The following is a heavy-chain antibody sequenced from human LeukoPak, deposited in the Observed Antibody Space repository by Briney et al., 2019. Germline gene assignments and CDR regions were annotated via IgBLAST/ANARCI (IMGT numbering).Heavy chain of an antibody. CDR3: AKDRARWLQLSSLGLPVFH. Sequence: GGSLRLSCAASGFTFSSYAMSWVRQAPGKGLEWVSAISGSGGSTYYADSVKGRFTISRDNSKNTLYLQMNSLRAEDTAVYYCAKDRARWLQLSSLGLPVFHWGQGTLVTVSS. V-gene: IGHV3-23*01. D-gene: IGHD5-24*01. CDR2: ISGSGGST. J-gene: IGHJ4*02. CDR1: GFTFSSYA.